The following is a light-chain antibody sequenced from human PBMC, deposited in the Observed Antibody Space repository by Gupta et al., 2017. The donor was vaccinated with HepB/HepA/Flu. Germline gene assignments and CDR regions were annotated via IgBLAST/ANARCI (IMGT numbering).Light chain of an antibody. Sequence: SALTQPASVSGSPGQSITISCTGTSSDVGSYNLVSWYQQHPGKAPKLMIYEVSKRPSGVSNRFSGSKSGNTASLTISGLQAEEEADYYCCSYAGSSTFVVFGGGTKLTVL. J-gene: IGLJ2*01. V-gene: IGLV2-23*02. CDR1: SSDVGSYNL. CDR3: CSYAGSSTFVV. CDR2: EVS.